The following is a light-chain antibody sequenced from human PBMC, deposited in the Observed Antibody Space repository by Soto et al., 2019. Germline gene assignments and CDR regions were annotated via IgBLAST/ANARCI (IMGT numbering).Light chain of an antibody. J-gene: IGKJ4*01. CDR3: QQYGRSPLT. V-gene: IGKV3D-11*03. CDR2: LAS. CDR1: QAVNTR. Sequence: EIVLTQSPATLSSFPVDRVTLSCMASQAVNTRLAWYQHKPGQAPRLLIYLASNRAAGVPARFSGSGSGTEFTLTISSLQSEDFAVYYCQQYGRSPLTFGGGTKVDIK.